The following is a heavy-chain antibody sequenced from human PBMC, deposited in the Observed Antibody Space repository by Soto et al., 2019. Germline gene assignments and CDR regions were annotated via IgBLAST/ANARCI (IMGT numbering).Heavy chain of an antibody. CDR1: DFTFEDSV. V-gene: IGHV3-9*01. D-gene: IGHD3-3*01. CDR2: ISWNSDIR. CDR3: AKDMAHYDFWGNNERALDV. Sequence: EGQLVESGGGLVQPGRSLRLSCAASDFTFEDSVMHWVRQAPGKGLEWVSGISWNSDIRAYADSVKGRFTISRDNAKDSVYLQMSSLRAEDTALYYCAKDMAHYDFWGNNERALDVWGQGTTVIVSS. J-gene: IGHJ6*02.